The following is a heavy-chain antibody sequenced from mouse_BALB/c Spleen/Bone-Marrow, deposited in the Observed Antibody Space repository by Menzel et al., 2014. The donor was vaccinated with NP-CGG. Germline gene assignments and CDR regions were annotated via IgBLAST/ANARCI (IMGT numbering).Heavy chain of an antibody. CDR1: GYIFTSYT. V-gene: IGHV1-4*02. CDR2: INPSIGYT. J-gene: IGHJ2*01. CDR3: AREGTYYAYFDY. D-gene: IGHD1-1*01. Sequence: VKLMESAAELARPGASVKLSCKASGYIFTSYTIQWIKPRPGQGLEWIGYINPSIGYTEYNQKFKDKTTLTADTSSSTTYMQLSSLTSEDSAVYYCAREGTYYAYFDYWGQGTTLTVSS.